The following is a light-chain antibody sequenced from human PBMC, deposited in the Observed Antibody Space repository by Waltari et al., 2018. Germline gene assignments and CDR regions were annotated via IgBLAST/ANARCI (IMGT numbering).Light chain of an antibody. Sequence: DIVLTQSPGTLSLSPGESATLPCRASRSVDSSFLAWYQQKPGQAPRLLIYGASSGAAGIPDRFSGSGSGTDFTLTIRRLEPEDFAVYYCQQYGSSPWTFGQGTKVEFK. CDR3: QQYGSSPWT. V-gene: IGKV3-20*01. CDR1: RSVDSSF. J-gene: IGKJ1*01. CDR2: GAS.